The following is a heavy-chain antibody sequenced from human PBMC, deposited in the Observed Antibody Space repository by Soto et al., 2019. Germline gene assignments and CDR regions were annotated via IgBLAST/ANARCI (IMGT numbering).Heavy chain of an antibody. CDR3: ARATRYSYAPNY. CDR2: IIPIFGTA. V-gene: IGHV1-69*13. CDR1: GYTFTSYA. D-gene: IGHD5-18*01. Sequence: SVKVSCKASGYTFTSYAISWVRQAPGQGLEWMGGIIPIFGTANYAQKFQGRVTITADESTSTAYMELSSLRSEDTAVYYCARATRYSYAPNYWGQGTLVTAPQ. J-gene: IGHJ4*02.